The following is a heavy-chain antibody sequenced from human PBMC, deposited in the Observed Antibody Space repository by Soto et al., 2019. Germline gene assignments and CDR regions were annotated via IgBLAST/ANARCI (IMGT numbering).Heavy chain of an antibody. J-gene: IGHJ6*02. D-gene: IGHD2-2*01. CDR2: IKQDGSEK. CDR1: GFTFSSYW. CDR3: AREPPAGYYYYGMDV. Sequence: GSLRLSCAASGFTFSSYWMSWVRQAPGKGLEWVANIKQDGSEKYYVDSVKGRFTISRDNAKNSLYLQMNSLRAEDTAVYYCAREPPAGYYYYGMDVWGQGTTVTVSS. V-gene: IGHV3-7*03.